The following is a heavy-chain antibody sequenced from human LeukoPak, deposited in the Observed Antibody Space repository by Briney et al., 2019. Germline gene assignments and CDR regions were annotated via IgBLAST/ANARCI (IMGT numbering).Heavy chain of an antibody. J-gene: IGHJ4*02. CDR2: ISYDGSNK. CDR1: AFTFSSYG. Sequence: GGSLRLSCAASAFTFSSYGMHWVRQAPGKGLEWVAVISYDGSNKYYADSVKGRFTISRDNSKNTLYLQMNSLRAEDTAVYYCATHGDNGTFDYWGQGTLVTVSS. CDR3: ATHGDNGTFDY. D-gene: IGHD4-17*01. V-gene: IGHV3-30*03.